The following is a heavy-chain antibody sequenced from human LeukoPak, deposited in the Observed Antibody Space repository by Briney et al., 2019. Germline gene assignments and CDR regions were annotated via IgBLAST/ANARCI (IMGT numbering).Heavy chain of an antibody. Sequence: GGSLRLSCAAPGFTFSSYAMSWVRQPPGKGLEWVSAISGSGGDTYYADSVKGRFTISRDNSKNTLFLQMNSLRADGSAVYYCAKGRSGTYYLHFDYWGQGTLVTVSS. CDR2: ISGSGGDT. CDR1: GFTFSSYA. D-gene: IGHD3-10*01. V-gene: IGHV3-23*01. CDR3: AKGRSGTYYLHFDY. J-gene: IGHJ4*02.